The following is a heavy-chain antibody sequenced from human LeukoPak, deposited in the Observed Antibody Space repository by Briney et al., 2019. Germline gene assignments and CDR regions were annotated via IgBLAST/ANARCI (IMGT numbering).Heavy chain of an antibody. D-gene: IGHD3-10*01. CDR1: GFTFSKYG. CDR3: ARDGPEKLTLVRGVVGLFDI. J-gene: IGHJ3*02. V-gene: IGHV3-33*01. Sequence: GRSLRLSCAASGFTFSKYGMHWVRQAPGKGPEWVAFIWHDGTNKYYADSVKGRFTISRDFSKDTLYLQMNSLTAEDTAVYYCARDGPEKLTLVRGVVGLFDIRGQGTMVTVSS. CDR2: IWHDGTNK.